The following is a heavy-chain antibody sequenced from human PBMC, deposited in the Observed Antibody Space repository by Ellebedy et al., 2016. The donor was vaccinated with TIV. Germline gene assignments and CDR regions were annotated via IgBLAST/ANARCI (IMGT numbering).Heavy chain of an antibody. Sequence: PGGSLRLSCAASGFSFRSYWMSWVRQAPGKGLEWVANIYQDGSEKYYVDSVEGRFTISRDNANKSLFLQMNSLRVDDTAVYYCARRGSYGDYAVQANSWFDTWGQGTLVSVSS. CDR1: GFSFRSYW. J-gene: IGHJ5*02. CDR2: IYQDGSEK. D-gene: IGHD4-17*01. V-gene: IGHV3-7*01. CDR3: ARRGSYGDYAVQANSWFDT.